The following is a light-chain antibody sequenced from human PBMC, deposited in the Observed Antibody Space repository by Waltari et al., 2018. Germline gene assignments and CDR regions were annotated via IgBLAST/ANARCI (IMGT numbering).Light chain of an antibody. V-gene: IGKV1-12*01. CDR1: QDINGW. CDR2: AAS. CDR3: QQGNSFPPT. J-gene: IGKJ1*01. Sequence: DIQMTQSPSSVSASVGDRVTITCRASQDINGWLTWYQQNPGKAPKLLIYAASTLQTGVPSRFSGGGSGTDFTLTITGLQPEDFAIYFCQQGNSFPPTFGQGTKVDIK.